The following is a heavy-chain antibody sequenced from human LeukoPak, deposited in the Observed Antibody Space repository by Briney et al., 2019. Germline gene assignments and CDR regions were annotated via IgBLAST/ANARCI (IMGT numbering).Heavy chain of an antibody. D-gene: IGHD3-16*02. V-gene: IGHV4-34*01. CDR3: ARGRYDYVWGSYRYTRQYYFDY. Sequence: SETLTLTCAVYGGSFSGYYWSWIRQPPGKGLEWIGEINHSGSTNYNPSLKSRVTISVDTSKNQFSLKLSSVTAADTAVYYCARGRYDYVWGSYRYTRQYYFDYWGQGTLVTVSS. CDR1: GGSFSGYY. CDR2: INHSGST. J-gene: IGHJ4*02.